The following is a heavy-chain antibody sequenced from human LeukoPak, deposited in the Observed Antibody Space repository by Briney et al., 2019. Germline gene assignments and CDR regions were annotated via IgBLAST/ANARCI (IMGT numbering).Heavy chain of an antibody. J-gene: IGHJ4*02. CDR1: GYTFTSYY. V-gene: IGHV1-46*01. Sequence: ASVKVSCKASGYTFTSYYMHWVRQAPGQGLERMGIINPSGGSTSYAQKFQGRVTMTRDTSTSTVYMELSSLRSEDTAVYYCARDHNLASSGDYERVDYWGQGTLVTVSS. CDR2: INPSGGST. D-gene: IGHD3-22*01. CDR3: ARDHNLASSGDYERVDY.